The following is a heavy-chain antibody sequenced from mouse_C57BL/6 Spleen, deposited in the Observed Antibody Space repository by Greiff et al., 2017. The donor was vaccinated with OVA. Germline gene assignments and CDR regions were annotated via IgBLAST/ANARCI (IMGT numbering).Heavy chain of an antibody. V-gene: IGHV1-78*01. CDR2: IYPRDGST. CDR1: GYTFTDHT. J-gene: IGHJ2*01. D-gene: IGHD1-1*01. Sequence: VQLQQADAELVKPGPSFKISCKVSGYTFTDHTIHWMKQRPEQGLEWIGYIYPRDGSTKYNEKFKGKATLTADKSSSTAYMQLNSLTSEDAAVYYCAGWDLLATPGFDYWGQGTTLTVSS. CDR3: AGWDLLATPGFDY.